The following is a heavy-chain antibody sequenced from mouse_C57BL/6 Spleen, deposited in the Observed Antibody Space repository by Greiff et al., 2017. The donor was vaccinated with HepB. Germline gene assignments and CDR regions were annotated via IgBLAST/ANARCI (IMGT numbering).Heavy chain of an antibody. Sequence: VQLQQSGPVLVKPGASVKMSCKASGYTFTDYYMNWVKQSHGKSLEWIGVINPYNGGTSYNQKFKGKATLTVDKSSSTAYMELNSLTSEDSAVYYCARNYYGSSYKDDYAMDYWGQGTSVTVSS. J-gene: IGHJ4*01. D-gene: IGHD1-1*01. V-gene: IGHV1-19*01. CDR2: INPYNGGT. CDR3: ARNYYGSSYKDDYAMDY. CDR1: GYTFTDYY.